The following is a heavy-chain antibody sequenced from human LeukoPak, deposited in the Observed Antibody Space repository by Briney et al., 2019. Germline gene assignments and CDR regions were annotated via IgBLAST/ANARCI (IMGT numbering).Heavy chain of an antibody. D-gene: IGHD3-3*01. J-gene: IGHJ3*02. CDR2: INPNSGGT. CDR3: ARVHYDFWSGGIAFDI. Sequence: ASVKVSCKASGYTFTRYYMHWVRQAPGQAREWMGWINPNSGGTNYAQNFQGRVTMTRDTSISTAYMELSRLRPDDTAVYYCARVHYDFWSGGIAFDIWGQGTMVTVSS. CDR1: GYTFTRYY. V-gene: IGHV1-2*02.